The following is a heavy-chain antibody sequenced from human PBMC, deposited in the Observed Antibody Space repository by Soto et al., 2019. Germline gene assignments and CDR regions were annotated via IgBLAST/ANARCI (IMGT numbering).Heavy chain of an antibody. CDR1: GFFFSSFW. D-gene: IGHD3-3*01. CDR2: SKSEGRST. V-gene: IGHV3-74*01. J-gene: IGHJ6*02. Sequence: PGRSLRLSCPVSGFFFSSFWMACVRQAPGKGLVWVVRSKSEGRSTSYADSGEGQYTISRDNAKNTVYLQMNSLRAEDTAVYYCARARYDFWSGYCPDYYYGMDVWGQGTTVTVSS. CDR3: ARARYDFWSGYCPDYYYGMDV.